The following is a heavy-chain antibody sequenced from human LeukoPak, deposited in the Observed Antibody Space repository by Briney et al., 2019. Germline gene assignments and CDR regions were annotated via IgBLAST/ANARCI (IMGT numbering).Heavy chain of an antibody. CDR2: ISSSGSTI. J-gene: IGHJ6*04. CDR1: RFTFSRYW. Sequence: PGGSLRLSYAASRFTFSRYWMSWVRQAPGKGLEWVSYISSSGSTIYYADSVKGRFTISRDNAKNSLYLQMNSLRAEDTAVYYCAELGITMIGGVWGKGTTVTVSP. V-gene: IGHV3-48*03. CDR3: AELGITMIGGV. D-gene: IGHD3-10*02.